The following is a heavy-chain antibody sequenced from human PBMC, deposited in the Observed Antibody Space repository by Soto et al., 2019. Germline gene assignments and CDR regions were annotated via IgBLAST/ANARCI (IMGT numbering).Heavy chain of an antibody. D-gene: IGHD1-26*01. CDR3: ARDRSGSHFDY. CDR1: GFTFSSYG. CDR2: ISYSSTTT. J-gene: IGHJ4*02. Sequence: LRLSCAASGFTFSSYGMNWVRQAPGKGLEWLSYISYSSTTTFYGDSAKGRFTISRDNAKNSLFLQMSSLRDEDTGVYFCARDRSGSHFDYWGQGTLVTVSS. V-gene: IGHV3-48*02.